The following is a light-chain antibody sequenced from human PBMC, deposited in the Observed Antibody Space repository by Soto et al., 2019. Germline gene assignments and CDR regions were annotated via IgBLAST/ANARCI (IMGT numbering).Light chain of an antibody. CDR1: QNVARN. V-gene: IGKV3-15*01. CDR3: QQYNNWPRT. Sequence: EIVLTQSPGTLSLSPGERATLSCRASQNVARNYLAWYQQRPGQAPRLLIYGASNRATGIPARFSGSGSGTEFTLTINSLQSEDFAVYYCQQYNNWPRTFGQGTKVDIK. J-gene: IGKJ1*01. CDR2: GAS.